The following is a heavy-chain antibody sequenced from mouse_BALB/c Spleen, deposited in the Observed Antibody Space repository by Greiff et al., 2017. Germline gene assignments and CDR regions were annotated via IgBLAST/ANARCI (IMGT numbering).Heavy chain of an antibody. Sequence: EVKVVESGGGLVQPGGSRKLSCAASGFTFSSFGMHWVRQAPEKGLEWVAYISSGSSTIYYADTVKGRFTISRDNPKNTLFLQMTSLRSEDTAMYYCAREVGPYYAMDYWGQGTSVTVSS. V-gene: IGHV5-17*02. J-gene: IGHJ4*01. D-gene: IGHD2-14*01. CDR2: ISSGSSTI. CDR1: GFTFSSFG. CDR3: AREVGPYYAMDY.